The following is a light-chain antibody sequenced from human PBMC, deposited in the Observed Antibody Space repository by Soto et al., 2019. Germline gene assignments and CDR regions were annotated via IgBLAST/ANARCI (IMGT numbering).Light chain of an antibody. J-gene: IGLJ1*01. CDR3: GADHGSGSNFVSYV. CDR2: VGTGGIVG. Sequence: QSVLTQPPSASASLGASVTLTCTLSSGYSNYKVDWYQQRPGKGPRFVMRVGTGGIVGSKGGGIPDRFSVLGSGLNRYLTFKSIQEEDGSDYHCGADHGSGSNFVSYVFGTGTKLTVL. V-gene: IGLV9-49*01. CDR1: SGYSNYK.